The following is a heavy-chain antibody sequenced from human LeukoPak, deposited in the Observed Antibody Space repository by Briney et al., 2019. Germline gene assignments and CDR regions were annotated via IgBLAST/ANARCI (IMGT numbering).Heavy chain of an antibody. CDR2: ISYDGSNK. V-gene: IGHV3-30*18. D-gene: IGHD3-10*01. CDR1: GFTFSSYG. CDR3: AKDWYYYGSGSYRAPNY. Sequence: GGSLRLSCVASGFTFSSYGMHWVRQAPGKGLEWVAVISYDGSNKYYADSVKGRFTISRDNSKNTLYLQMNSLRAEDTAVYYCAKDWYYYGSGSYRAPNYWGQGTLVTVSS. J-gene: IGHJ4*02.